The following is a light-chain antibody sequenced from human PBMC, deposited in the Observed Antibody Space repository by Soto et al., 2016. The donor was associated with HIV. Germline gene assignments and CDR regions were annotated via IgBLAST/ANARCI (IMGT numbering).Light chain of an antibody. J-gene: IGLJ2*01. CDR2: DDN. CDR1: NIGSKS. CDR3: QVWDTNSDHVV. V-gene: IGLV3-21*03. Sequence: SYELTQPPSVSVAPGKTARITCGGNNIGSKSVHWYQQKPGQAPVMVVCDDNDRPPGIPERFSGSNSGDTATLTINRVEAGDEADYYCQVWDTNSDHVVFGGGTKLTVL.